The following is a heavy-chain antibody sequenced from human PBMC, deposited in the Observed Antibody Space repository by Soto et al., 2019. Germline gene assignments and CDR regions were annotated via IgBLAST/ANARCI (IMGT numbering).Heavy chain of an antibody. CDR1: GFTFSSYA. V-gene: IGHV3-30-3*01. D-gene: IGHD3-22*01. J-gene: IGHJ4*02. CDR3: ARDLRDYDSSGYHSLFGIPDY. Sequence: QVQLVESGGGVVQPGRSLRLSCAASGFTFSSYAMHWVRQAPGKGLEWVVVISYDGSNKYYADSVKGRFTISRDNSKNTLYLQMNSLRAEHTAVYYCARDLRDYDSSGYHSLFGIPDYWGQGTLVTVSS. CDR2: ISYDGSNK.